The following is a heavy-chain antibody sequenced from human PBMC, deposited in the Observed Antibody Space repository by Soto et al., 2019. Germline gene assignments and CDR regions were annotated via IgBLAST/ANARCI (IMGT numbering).Heavy chain of an antibody. CDR3: ARDGLREPDY. D-gene: IGHD1-26*01. CDR1: GFTFDDYT. V-gene: IGHV3-21*01. J-gene: IGHJ4*02. Sequence: EVQLVESGGVVVQPGGSLRLSCAASGFTFDDYTMHWVRQAPGKGLEWVSSISSSSSYIYYADSVKGRFTISRDNAKNSLYLQMNSLRAEDTAVYYCARDGLREPDYWGQGTLVTVSS. CDR2: ISSSSSYI.